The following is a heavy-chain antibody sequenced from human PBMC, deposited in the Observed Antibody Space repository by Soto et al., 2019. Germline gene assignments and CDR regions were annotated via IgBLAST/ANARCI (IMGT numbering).Heavy chain of an antibody. Sequence: QVQLVESGGGVVQPGRSLRLSCAASGFTFSSYGMHWVRQAPGKGLEWVAVIWYDGSNKYYADSVKSRFTISRDNSKNTLYLQMNSLRAEDTAVYYCARAGFGVVIGVDYWGQGTLVTVSS. V-gene: IGHV3-33*01. CDR1: GFTFSSYG. CDR2: IWYDGSNK. CDR3: ARAGFGVVIGVDY. J-gene: IGHJ4*02. D-gene: IGHD3-3*01.